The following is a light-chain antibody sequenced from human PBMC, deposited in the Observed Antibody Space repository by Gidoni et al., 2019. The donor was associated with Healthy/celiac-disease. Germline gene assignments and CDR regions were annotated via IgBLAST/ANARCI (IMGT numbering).Light chain of an antibody. Sequence: EIVLTQSPGTLSLSPGERATLSGRASQSVSSSYLAWYQQKPGQAPRLLLYGASSRATGIPDRFSGSGSGTDFTLTISRLEPEDFAVYYCQQYGSSPRTFGQGTKLEIK. CDR3: QQYGSSPRT. CDR2: GAS. CDR1: QSVSSSY. J-gene: IGKJ2*01. V-gene: IGKV3-20*01.